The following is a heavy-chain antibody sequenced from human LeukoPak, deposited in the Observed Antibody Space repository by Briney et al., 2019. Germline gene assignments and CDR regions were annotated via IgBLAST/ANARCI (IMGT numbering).Heavy chain of an antibody. J-gene: IGHJ4*02. CDR2: IYYSGST. CDR3: ARSHSGDYAAGY. Sequence: SETLSLTCTVSGGSISSYYWSWIRQPPGKGLEWIGYIYYSGSTYYNPSLKSRVTISVDTSKNQFSLKLSSVTAADTALYYCARSHSGDYAAGYWGRGTLVTVSS. V-gene: IGHV4-59*08. D-gene: IGHD4-17*01. CDR1: GGSISSYY.